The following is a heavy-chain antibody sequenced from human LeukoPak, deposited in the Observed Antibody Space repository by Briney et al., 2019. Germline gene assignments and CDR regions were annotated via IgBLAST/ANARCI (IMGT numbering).Heavy chain of an antibody. CDR1: GFTVSSNY. V-gene: IGHV3-66*01. Sequence: GSLRLSCAASGFTVSSNYMSWVRQAPGRGLEWVSVISSGGSTYYADSVKGRFTISRDNSKNTLFLQMNSLRAGDTAVYYCARGTVTMVDYWGQGTLVTVSS. D-gene: IGHD3-10*01. J-gene: IGHJ4*02. CDR2: ISSGGST. CDR3: ARGTVTMVDY.